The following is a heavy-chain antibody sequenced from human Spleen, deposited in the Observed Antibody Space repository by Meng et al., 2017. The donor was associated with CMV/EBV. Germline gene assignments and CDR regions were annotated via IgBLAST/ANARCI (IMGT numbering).Heavy chain of an antibody. CDR2: TIPIFGTT. CDR3: ARVGGTLVIDGYFAY. Sequence: GATFSSYGITSVRQAPGQGLEWMGGTIPIFGTTNFAQQFQGRVTITTDESASTLYMELSSLRSEDTAVYYCARVGGTLVIDGYFAYWGQGTLVTVSS. V-gene: IGHV1-69*05. J-gene: IGHJ4*02. CDR1: GATFSSYG. D-gene: IGHD2-21*01.